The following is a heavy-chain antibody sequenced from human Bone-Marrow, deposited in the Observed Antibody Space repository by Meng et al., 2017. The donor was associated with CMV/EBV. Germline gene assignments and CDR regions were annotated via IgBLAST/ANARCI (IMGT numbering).Heavy chain of an antibody. Sequence: ASVKGSCKASGYTFTSYYMHWVRQAPGQGLEWMGIINPSGGSTSYAQKFQGRVTMTRDTSTSTVYMELSSLRSEDTAVYYCARVRLSRGTDYWGQGTLVTVYS. J-gene: IGHJ4*02. D-gene: IGHD2-2*01. CDR1: GYTFTSYY. CDR2: INPSGGST. V-gene: IGHV1-46*01. CDR3: ARVRLSRGTDY.